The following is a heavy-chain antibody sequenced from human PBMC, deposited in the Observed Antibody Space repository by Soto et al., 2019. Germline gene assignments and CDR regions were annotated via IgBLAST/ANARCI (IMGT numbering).Heavy chain of an antibody. D-gene: IGHD3-22*01. Sequence: ASVKVSCKASGYTFTSDGISWVRQAPGQGLEWMGWISAYNGNTNYAQKLQGRVTMTTDTSTSTAYMELRSLRSDDTAVYYCARYHYYDSSGYSPFDYWGQGTLVTVSS. V-gene: IGHV1-18*01. J-gene: IGHJ4*02. CDR1: GYTFTSDG. CDR2: ISAYNGNT. CDR3: ARYHYYDSSGYSPFDY.